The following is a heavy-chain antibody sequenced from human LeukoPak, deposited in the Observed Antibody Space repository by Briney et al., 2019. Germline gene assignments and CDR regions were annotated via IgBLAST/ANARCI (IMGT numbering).Heavy chain of an antibody. V-gene: IGHV4-39*01. J-gene: IGHJ6*03. Sequence: SETLSLTCTVSGGSISSTSYYWGWIRQPPGKGLKWLGSIYYSGITYYNPSLKSRLTISVDASKNQFPLKLSSVTATDTAVYFCARVNGGSFYYLDVWGKGTTVTVSS. CDR1: GGSISSTSYY. CDR3: ARVNGGSFYYLDV. D-gene: IGHD1-26*01. CDR2: IYYSGIT.